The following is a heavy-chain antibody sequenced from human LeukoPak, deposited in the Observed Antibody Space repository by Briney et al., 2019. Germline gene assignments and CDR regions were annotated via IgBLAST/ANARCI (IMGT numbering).Heavy chain of an antibody. CDR3: ARVPPYYYGSGSYRNAFDI. V-gene: IGHV4-34*01. J-gene: IGHJ3*02. CDR1: GGSFSGYY. CDR2: INHSGST. D-gene: IGHD3-10*01. Sequence: SETLSLTCAVYGGSFSGYYWSWIRQPPGKGLEWIGEINHSGSTNYNPSLKSRVTISVDTSKNQFSLKLSSVTAADTAVYYCARVPPYYYGSGSYRNAFDIWGQGTMVTVSS.